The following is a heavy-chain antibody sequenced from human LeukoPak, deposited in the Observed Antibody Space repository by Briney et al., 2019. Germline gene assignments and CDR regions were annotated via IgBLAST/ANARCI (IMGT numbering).Heavy chain of an antibody. D-gene: IGHD1-26*01. CDR2: IYASGENT. V-gene: IGHV3-23*01. CDR3: VRGLRELPY. Sequence: GGSLRLSCAASGFTFSSYAMTWVRQAPGKGLEWVSGIYASGENTYYADSVKGRFTISRDSSKNTLYLQMNSLRGEDTAVYYCVRGLRELPYWGQGTLVTVSS. J-gene: IGHJ4*02. CDR1: GFTFSSYA.